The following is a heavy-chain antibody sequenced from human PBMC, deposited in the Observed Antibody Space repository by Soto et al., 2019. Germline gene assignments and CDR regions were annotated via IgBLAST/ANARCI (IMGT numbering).Heavy chain of an antibody. V-gene: IGHV4-4*07. D-gene: IGHD3-9*01. CDR1: GDSLGNYY. J-gene: IGHJ6*02. Sequence: SETLSLTSTVSGDSLGNYYWFWIRQPVGKGLERIGRVSSSGNTNANPTLNSRATMSIDTSKNQFSLRLRSVTAADTAVYYCARADYEILTGSYAMDVWGQGTTVTVSS. CDR3: ARADYEILTGSYAMDV. CDR2: VSSSGNT.